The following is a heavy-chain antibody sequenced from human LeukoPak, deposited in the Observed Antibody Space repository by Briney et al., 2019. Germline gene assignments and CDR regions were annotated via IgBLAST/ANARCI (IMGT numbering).Heavy chain of an antibody. D-gene: IGHD1-26*01. V-gene: IGHV3-23*01. CDR2: ISGSGDST. J-gene: IGHJ4*02. Sequence: GGSLRLSCSASGFTFGDYAMSWFRQAPGKGLEWVSDISGSGDSTNYADSVKGRFTISRDNAKNTLYLQMNSLRAEDTAIYYCAKSRGSYWVPEFDYWGQGTLVTVSS. CDR3: AKSRGSYWVPEFDY. CDR1: GFTFGDYA.